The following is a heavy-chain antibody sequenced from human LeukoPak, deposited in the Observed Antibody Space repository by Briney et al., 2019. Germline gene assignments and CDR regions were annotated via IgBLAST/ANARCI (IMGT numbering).Heavy chain of an antibody. Sequence: SETLSLTCAVSGCAISVDYCSWGWQPPGQGLEWIGYIYYSGSTNYNPSLKSRVTISVDTSKNQFTLNVSSVTAADTAVYYCASNYYGSGSLDYWGQGNLVTVSS. J-gene: IGHJ4*02. CDR3: ASNYYGSGSLDY. D-gene: IGHD3-10*01. V-gene: IGHV4-59*08. CDR1: GCAISVDY. CDR2: IYYSGST.